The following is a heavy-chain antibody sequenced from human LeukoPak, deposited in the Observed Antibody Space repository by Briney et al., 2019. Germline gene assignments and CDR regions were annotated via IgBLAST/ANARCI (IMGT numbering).Heavy chain of an antibody. CDR3: ARDRDSANYYGSGSYSDAFDI. D-gene: IGHD3-10*01. CDR1: GFTFSSYW. V-gene: IGHV3-7*01. CDR2: IKQDGSEK. Sequence: PGGSLRLSCAASGFTFSSYWMTWVRQAPGKGLEWVANIKQDGSEKYYVDSVKGRFTISRDNAKNSLYPQMNSLRAEDTAVYYCARDRDSANYYGSGSYSDAFDIWGQGTMVTVSS. J-gene: IGHJ3*02.